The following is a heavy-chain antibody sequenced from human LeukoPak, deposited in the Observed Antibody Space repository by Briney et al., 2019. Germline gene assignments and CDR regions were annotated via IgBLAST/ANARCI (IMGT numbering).Heavy chain of an antibody. CDR1: GFTFDDYA. J-gene: IGHJ4*02. D-gene: IGHD1-26*01. CDR2: ISWNSGSI. V-gene: IGHV3-9*01. CDR3: AKATSRRSYYPLLDY. Sequence: PGGSLRLSCAASGFTFDDYAMHWVRQAPGNGLEWVSGISWNSGSIGYADSVKGRFTISRDNAKNSLYLQMNSLRAEDTALYYCAKATSRRSYYPLLDYWGQGTLVTVSS.